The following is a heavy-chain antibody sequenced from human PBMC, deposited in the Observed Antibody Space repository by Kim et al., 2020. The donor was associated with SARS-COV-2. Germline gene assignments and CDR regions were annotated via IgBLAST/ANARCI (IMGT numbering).Heavy chain of an antibody. Sequence: GGSLRLSCAASGFTFSRSWTHWVRQTPGKGPVWVSHIDSDRRSTNYADSVKGRFTISRDNAKNTLYLQMNSLRAEDTAVYYCVRSSGRLDVWGQGTTVTV. CDR2: IDSDRRST. V-gene: IGHV3-74*01. J-gene: IGHJ6*02. CDR1: GFTFSRSW. D-gene: IGHD3-10*01. CDR3: VRSSGRLDV.